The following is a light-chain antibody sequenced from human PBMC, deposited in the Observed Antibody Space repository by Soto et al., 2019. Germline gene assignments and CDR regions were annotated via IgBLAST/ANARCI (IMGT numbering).Light chain of an antibody. J-gene: IGKJ4*01. Sequence: DIQMTQSPSSLSASVGDRVTITCRASQGISNYLAWYQQKPGTVPKLLIYAASTLQSGVPSRFSGSRSGTDFTLTISSLQPEDVATYYCQKYNSATFTFGGGSKVELK. CDR3: QKYNSATFT. V-gene: IGKV1-27*01. CDR2: AAS. CDR1: QGISNY.